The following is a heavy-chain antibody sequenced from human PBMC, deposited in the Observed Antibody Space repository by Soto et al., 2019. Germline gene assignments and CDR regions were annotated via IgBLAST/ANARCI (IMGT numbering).Heavy chain of an antibody. Sequence: SETLSLTCTVSGGAINSYYWTWIRQPAGKGLEWIGRIYSSGSTKYNPSLQSRVTMSLDTSKNQFPLRAEDTAVYYCARDPSRGIAVAMYNWFDPWGQGTLVTVSS. V-gene: IGHV4-4*07. CDR2: IYSSGST. D-gene: IGHD6-19*01. CDR3: ARDPSRGIAVAMYNWFDP. CDR1: GGAINSYY. J-gene: IGHJ5*02.